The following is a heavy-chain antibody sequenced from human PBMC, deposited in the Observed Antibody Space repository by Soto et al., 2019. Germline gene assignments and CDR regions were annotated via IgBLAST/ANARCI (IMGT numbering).Heavy chain of an antibody. J-gene: IGHJ6*02. V-gene: IGHV4-4*07. CDR2: IFSSGST. CDR3: AREGSYYYYGIDV. Sequence: SETLSLTCTVSGGSINTFYWSWVRQPAGKGLEWIGRIFSSGSTSFNPSLESRVAMSVDTSKNHFSLNLSSVTAADMAVYYCAREGSYYYYGIDVWGQGTTVTVSS. CDR1: GGSINTFY.